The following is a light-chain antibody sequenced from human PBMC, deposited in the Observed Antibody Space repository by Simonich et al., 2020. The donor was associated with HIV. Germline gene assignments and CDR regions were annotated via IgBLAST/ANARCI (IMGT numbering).Light chain of an antibody. CDR1: KSVLYNSNNKNY. Sequence: DIVMTQSPDSLAVSLGERATINCNSSKSVLYNSNNKNYLAWYQQKPGQPPKLLIYLASTRESGVPDRFSGSGSGTDFTLTISSLQAEDVAVYYCQQYYGTPYTFGQGTKLEIK. J-gene: IGKJ2*01. CDR2: LAS. V-gene: IGKV4-1*01. CDR3: QQYYGTPYT.